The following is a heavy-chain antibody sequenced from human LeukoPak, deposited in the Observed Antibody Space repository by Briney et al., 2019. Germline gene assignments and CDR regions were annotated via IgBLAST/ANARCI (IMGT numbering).Heavy chain of an antibody. J-gene: IGHJ3*02. V-gene: IGHV3-21*01. Sequence: GGSLRLSCAASGFTFSSYSMNWVRQAPGKGLEWVSSISSSSSYIYYADSVEGRFTISRDNAKNSLYLQMNSLRAEDTAVYYCARAGIAAAAVDAFDIWGQGTMVTVSS. CDR3: ARAGIAAAAVDAFDI. CDR2: ISSSSSYI. CDR1: GFTFSSYS. D-gene: IGHD6-13*01.